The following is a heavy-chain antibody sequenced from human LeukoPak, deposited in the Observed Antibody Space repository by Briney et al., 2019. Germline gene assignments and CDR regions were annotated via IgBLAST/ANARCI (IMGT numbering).Heavy chain of an antibody. J-gene: IGHJ4*02. Sequence: PGGSLRLSCAAPGFTFRGYWMSWVRQAPGKGLEWVANIKQDGSEKYYVDSVKGRFTISRDNAKNSLYLQMNSLRAEDTAVYYCAKNPFRDFWSGYEYYFDYWGQGTLVTVSS. CDR3: AKNPFRDFWSGYEYYFDY. CDR1: GFTFRGYW. CDR2: IKQDGSEK. V-gene: IGHV3-7*01. D-gene: IGHD3-3*01.